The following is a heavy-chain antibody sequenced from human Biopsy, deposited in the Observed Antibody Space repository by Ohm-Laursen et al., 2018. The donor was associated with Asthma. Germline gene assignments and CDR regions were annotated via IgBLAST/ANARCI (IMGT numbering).Heavy chain of an antibody. CDR1: GFTFSSYG. D-gene: IGHD3-3*01. CDR3: AKDTEGRYDFWSGLSYNYYGMDV. J-gene: IGHJ6*02. V-gene: IGHV3-30*18. CDR2: ISYDGSNK. Sequence: SLRLSCTAAGFTFSSYGMYWVRQAPGKGLEWVAVISYDGSNKYYADSVKGRFTISRDNSKNTLYLQMNSLRAEDTAVYYCAKDTEGRYDFWSGLSYNYYGMDVWGQGTTVTVSS.